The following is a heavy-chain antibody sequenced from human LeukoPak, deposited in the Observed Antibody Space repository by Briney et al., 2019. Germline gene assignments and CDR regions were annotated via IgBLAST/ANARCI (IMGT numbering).Heavy chain of an antibody. V-gene: IGHV3-23*01. CDR1: GFTFSSYA. CDR3: AKDSLSMVRGGDYYMDV. D-gene: IGHD3-10*01. CDR2: ISGSGGST. J-gene: IGHJ6*03. Sequence: GGSLRLSCAASGFTFSSYAMSWVRQAPGKGLEWVSAISGSGGSTYYADSVKGRFTISRDNSKNTLYLQMNSLRAEDTAVYYCAKDSLSMVRGGDYYMDVWGKGTTVTISS.